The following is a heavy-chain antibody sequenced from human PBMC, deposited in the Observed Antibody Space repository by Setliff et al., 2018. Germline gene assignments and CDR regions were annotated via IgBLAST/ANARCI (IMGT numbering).Heavy chain of an antibody. CDR1: GFSFRSYW. V-gene: IGHV3-7*01. CDR3: ARDPPGMNAFDI. D-gene: IGHD6-13*01. CDR2: TKEDGSEK. Sequence: PGGSLRLSCAASGFSFRSYWMAWVRQAPGKGLEWVANTKEDGSEKYYVDSVKGRFTISRDNAENSLYLQMRGLRAGDTALYYCARDPPGMNAFDIWGHGTMVTVSS. J-gene: IGHJ3*02.